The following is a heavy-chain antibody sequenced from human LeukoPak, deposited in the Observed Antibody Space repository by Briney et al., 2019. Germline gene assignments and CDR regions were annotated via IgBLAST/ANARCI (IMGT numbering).Heavy chain of an antibody. J-gene: IGHJ4*02. CDR1: GFSLSTSRMR. CDR3: ARIAPTYYYDSSGQYYFDY. D-gene: IGHD3-22*01. Sequence: SGPALAKPTQTLALTCTFSGFSLSTSRMRVSWIRQPPGKALEWHARIDWGDDKFYSTSLKTRLTISKGTSKIQVVLTMTNMDPVDTATYYCARIAPTYYYDSSGQYYFDYWGQGTLVTVSS. V-gene: IGHV2-70*04. CDR2: IDWGDDK.